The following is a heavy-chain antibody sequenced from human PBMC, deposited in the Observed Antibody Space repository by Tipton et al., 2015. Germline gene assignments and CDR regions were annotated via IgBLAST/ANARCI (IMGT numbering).Heavy chain of an antibody. CDR3: ARLLYTSSRYFDY. CDR1: GFTFSSYG. Sequence: SLRLSCATSGFTFSSYGMNWVRQAPGKGLEWVANIKQDGSEKYYVDSVKGRFTVSRDNAKNSLYLQMNNLRTEDSAVYYCARLLYTSSRYFDYWGQGTLITVSS. J-gene: IGHJ4*02. D-gene: IGHD6-13*01. V-gene: IGHV3-7*01. CDR2: IKQDGSEK.